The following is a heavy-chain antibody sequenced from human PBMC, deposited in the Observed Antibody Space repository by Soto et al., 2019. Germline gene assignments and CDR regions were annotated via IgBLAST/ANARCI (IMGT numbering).Heavy chain of an antibody. CDR1: GFTFSTNW. Sequence: EVQLVQSGGGLVQPGESLRLSCAASGFTFSTNWMHWVRQAPGKGPVWVSRIKSDGTITNYADAVKGRFTISRDNAKNTLNLQMNSLRTEDTAVYYCAATVATRPNWGQGTLVTVSS. J-gene: IGHJ4*02. D-gene: IGHD5-12*01. V-gene: IGHV3-74*01. CDR2: IKSDGTIT. CDR3: AATVATRPN.